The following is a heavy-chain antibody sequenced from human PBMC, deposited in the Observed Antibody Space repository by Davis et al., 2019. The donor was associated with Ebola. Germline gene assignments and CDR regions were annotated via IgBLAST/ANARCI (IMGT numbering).Heavy chain of an antibody. CDR1: GYTFTGYY. CDR3: ARGGDCSGGSCYIDWFDP. J-gene: IGHJ5*02. Sequence: AASVKVSCKASGYTFTGYYMHWVRQAPGQGLEWMGWINPNSGGTNYAQKFQGWVTMTRDTSISTAYMELSRLRSDDTAVYYCARGGDCSGGSCYIDWFDPWGQGTLVTVSS. D-gene: IGHD2-15*01. V-gene: IGHV1-2*04. CDR2: INPNSGGT.